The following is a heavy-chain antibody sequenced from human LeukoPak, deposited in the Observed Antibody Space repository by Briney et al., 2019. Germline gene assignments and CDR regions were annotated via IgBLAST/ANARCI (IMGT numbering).Heavy chain of an antibody. CDR1: GYTFTNSY. CDR2: INPSGGST. Sequence: GASVKVSCKASGYTFTNSYIHWVRQAPGRGLEWMGLINPSGGSTSYAQKFQGRVTMTRDTSTSTVYMELSSLRSEDTAVYYCARVGRLRVWGDYNWFDPWGQGTLVTVSS. V-gene: IGHV1-46*01. D-gene: IGHD3-16*01. J-gene: IGHJ5*02. CDR3: ARVGRLRVWGDYNWFDP.